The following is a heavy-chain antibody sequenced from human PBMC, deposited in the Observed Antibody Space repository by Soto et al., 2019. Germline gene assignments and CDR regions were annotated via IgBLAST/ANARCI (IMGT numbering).Heavy chain of an antibody. CDR2: ISGSGGST. D-gene: IGHD3-10*01. CDR1: GFTFSSYA. Sequence: GGSLRLSCAASGFTFSSYAMSWVRQAPGKGLEWVSAISGSGGSTYYADSVKGRFTISRDNSKNTLYLQMNSLRAEDTAVYYCVNPLLLWFGEESPFDYWGQGTLVTVSS. V-gene: IGHV3-23*01. CDR3: VNPLLLWFGEESPFDY. J-gene: IGHJ4*02.